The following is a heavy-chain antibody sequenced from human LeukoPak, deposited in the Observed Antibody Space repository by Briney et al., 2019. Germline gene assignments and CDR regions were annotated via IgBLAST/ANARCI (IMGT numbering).Heavy chain of an antibody. CDR3: ASDVDTAMGRDY. V-gene: IGHV1-8*01. J-gene: IGHJ4*02. Sequence: ASVTVSCKASGYTFTSYDINWVRQAPGQGLEWLGWMNPNSGNTVYAQQFQGRVTMTRNTSISTAYMELSSLRSEDTAVYYCASDVDTAMGRDYWGQGTLVTVSS. CDR2: MNPNSGNT. CDR1: GYTFTSYD. D-gene: IGHD5-18*01.